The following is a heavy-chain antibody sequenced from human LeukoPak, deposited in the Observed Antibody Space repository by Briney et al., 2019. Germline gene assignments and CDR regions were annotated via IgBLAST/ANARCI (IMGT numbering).Heavy chain of an antibody. CDR2: ISYDGTNK. J-gene: IGHJ3*02. CDR3: AREILTGYAFDI. CDR1: GFTFSTYA. Sequence: GRSLRLSCAASGFTFSTYAMHWVRQAPGKGLEWVTFISYDGTNKYCADSVKGRFTISRNNSKNTLYLQMNSLRAEDTALYYCAREILTGYAFDIWGQGTMVTVSS. D-gene: IGHD7-27*01. V-gene: IGHV3-30*14.